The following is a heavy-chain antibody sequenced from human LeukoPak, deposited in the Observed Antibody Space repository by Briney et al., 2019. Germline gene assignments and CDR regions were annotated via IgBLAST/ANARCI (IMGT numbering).Heavy chain of an antibody. CDR1: GYTFTSYG. Sequence: GASVKVSCKASGYTFTSYGISWVRQAPGQGLEWMGWISAYNGNTNYAQKLQGRVTMTTDTSTSTAYMELRSLRSDDTAVYYCARGGRLRITIFGVVLRGFDYWGQGTLVTVSS. D-gene: IGHD3-3*01. J-gene: IGHJ4*02. CDR2: ISAYNGNT. V-gene: IGHV1-18*01. CDR3: ARGGRLRITIFGVVLRGFDY.